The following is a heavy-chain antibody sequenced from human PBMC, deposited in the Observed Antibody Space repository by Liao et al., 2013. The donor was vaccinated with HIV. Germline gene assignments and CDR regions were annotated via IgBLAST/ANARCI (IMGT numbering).Heavy chain of an antibody. V-gene: IGHV4-30-4*08. J-gene: IGHJ3*02. D-gene: IGHD3-22*01. CDR2: IYYSGST. Sequence: QVQLQESGPGLVKPSQTLSLTCTVSGGSLSSGDFYWSWIRQPPGKGLEWIGYIYYSGSTYYNPSLKSRVSISVDTSKNQYSLKMSSVTAADTAVYYCAREHYYDSYYYLYAFDIWGLGTMVTVSS. CDR1: GGSLSSGDFY. CDR3: AREHYYDSYYYLYAFDI.